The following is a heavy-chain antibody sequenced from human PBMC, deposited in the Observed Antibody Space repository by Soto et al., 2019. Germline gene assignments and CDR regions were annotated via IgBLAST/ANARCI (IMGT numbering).Heavy chain of an antibody. J-gene: IGHJ6*03. CDR3: ARRVARVQLYYYYYMDV. Sequence: TLSLTCAVYGGSFSGYYWSLIRQPPGKGLEWIGEINHSGSTNYNPSLKSRVTISVDTSKNQFSLKLSSVTAADTAVYYCARRVARVQLYYYYYMDVWGKGTTVTVSS. CDR2: INHSGST. CDR1: GGSFSGYY. V-gene: IGHV4-34*01. D-gene: IGHD1-1*01.